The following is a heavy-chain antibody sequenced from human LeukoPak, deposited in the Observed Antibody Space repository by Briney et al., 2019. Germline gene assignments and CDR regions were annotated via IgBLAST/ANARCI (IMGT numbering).Heavy chain of an antibody. J-gene: IGHJ6*02. CDR3: ARLAVGHYYYYGMDV. CDR1: GGTFSSYA. CDR2: IIPIFGTA. Sequence: SVKVSCKASGGTFSSYAISWVRQAPGQGLEWMGGIIPIFGTANYAQKFQGRVTITTDESTSTAYMELSSLRSEDTAVYYCARLAVGHYYYYGMDVWDQGTTVTVSS. D-gene: IGHD2-15*01. V-gene: IGHV1-69*05.